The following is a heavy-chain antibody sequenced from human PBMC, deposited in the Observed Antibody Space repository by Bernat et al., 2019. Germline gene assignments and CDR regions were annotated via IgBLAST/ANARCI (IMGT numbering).Heavy chain of an antibody. CDR2: IWSGGSNK. J-gene: IGHJ3*02. V-gene: IGHV3-33*01. Sequence: QVQLVESGGGVVQPGRSLTLSCVASGFSFSGYGMHWVRQAPGKGLEWVAVIWSGGSNKYYADFVKGRFTISRDNSQNTLLLQMNSLRAEDTAVYFCARDFLGTRMLPGASDIWGQGTMVTVSS. CDR1: GFSFSGYG. D-gene: IGHD1-1*01. CDR3: ARDFLGTRMLPGASDI.